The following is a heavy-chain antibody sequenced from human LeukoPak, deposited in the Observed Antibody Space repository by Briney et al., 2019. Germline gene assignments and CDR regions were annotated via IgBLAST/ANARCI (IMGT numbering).Heavy chain of an antibody. CDR3: ARVSTDYDFWSGYAVDY. V-gene: IGHV3-74*01. D-gene: IGHD3-3*01. Sequence: PGGSLRLSCAASGFTFSSYWMHWVRQAPGKGLVWVSRINSDGSSTSYADSVKGRFTISRDNAKNTLYLQMNSLRAEDTAVYYCARVSTDYDFWSGYAVDYWGQGTLVTVSS. CDR2: INSDGSST. J-gene: IGHJ4*02. CDR1: GFTFSSYW.